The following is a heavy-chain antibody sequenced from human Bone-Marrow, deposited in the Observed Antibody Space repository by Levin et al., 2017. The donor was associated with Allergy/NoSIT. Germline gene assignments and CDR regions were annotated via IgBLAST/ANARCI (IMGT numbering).Heavy chain of an antibody. CDR3: ARDPGGDRRG. D-gene: IGHD2-21*02. Sequence: GGSLRLSCAASGFTFSDHYMDWVRQAPGKGLEWVGRIRNKANSYTTEYAASVKGRFTISRDDSKNSLYLQMNSLATEDTAVYYCARDPGGDRRGWGQGTLVTVSS. CDR2: IRNKANSYTT. J-gene: IGHJ4*02. V-gene: IGHV3-72*01. CDR1: GFTFSDHY.